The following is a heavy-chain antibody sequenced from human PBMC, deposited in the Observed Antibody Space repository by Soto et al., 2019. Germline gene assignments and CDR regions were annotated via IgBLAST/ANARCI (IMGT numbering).Heavy chain of an antibody. CDR1: GFTFSSYA. CDR3: AKDSPKWELSLLDYDGMDV. CDR2: ISGSGGST. J-gene: IGHJ6*02. Sequence: EVQLLESGGGLVQPGGSLRLSCAASGFTFSSYAISWVRQAPGKGLEWVSTISGSGGSTYYADSVKGRFTISRNNSKHTLYEQMTSLRAEDTAVYYCAKDSPKWELSLLDYDGMDVWGQGTTVTVSS. D-gene: IGHD1-26*01. V-gene: IGHV3-23*01.